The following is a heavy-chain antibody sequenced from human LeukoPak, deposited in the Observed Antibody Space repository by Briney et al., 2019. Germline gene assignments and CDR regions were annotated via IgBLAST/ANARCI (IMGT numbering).Heavy chain of an antibody. J-gene: IGHJ4*02. CDR1: GFTFSSCA. CDR3: ARGNFQFYYDSSGDFDY. CDR2: ITGSGGAS. V-gene: IGHV3-23*01. Sequence: GGSLRLSCTASGFTFSSCAMSWVRQAPGKGLQWVSTITGSGGASYYADSVKGRFTISRDNSKNTLYLEMNSLRSEDTAVYYCARGNFQFYYDSSGDFDYWGQGTLVTVSS. D-gene: IGHD3-22*01.